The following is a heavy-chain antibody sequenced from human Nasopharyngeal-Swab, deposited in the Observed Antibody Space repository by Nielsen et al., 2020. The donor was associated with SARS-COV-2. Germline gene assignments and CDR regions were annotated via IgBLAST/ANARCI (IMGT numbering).Heavy chain of an antibody. CDR1: GFTFSSYW. Sequence: GESLKISCAASGFTFSSYWMHWVRQAPGMGLVWVSRINSDGSSTSYADSVKGRFTISRDNAKNTLYLQMNSLRAEDTAVYYCARGYYDFWSGYAGFDPWGQGTLVTVSS. D-gene: IGHD3-3*01. V-gene: IGHV3-74*01. CDR2: INSDGSST. J-gene: IGHJ5*02. CDR3: ARGYYDFWSGYAGFDP.